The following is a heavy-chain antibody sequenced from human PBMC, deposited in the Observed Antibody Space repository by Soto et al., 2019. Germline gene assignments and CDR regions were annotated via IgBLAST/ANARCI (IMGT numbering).Heavy chain of an antibody. J-gene: IGHJ4*02. CDR3: ARGLTYSSSWYWAFDY. Sequence: GGSLRLSCPASGVTVSSSYMNWVRQAPGKGLEWVSVLYSGGTTHYADSAKGRFTTSRDNSKNTLYLQMTSLRAEDTAVDYCARGLTYSSSWYWAFDYWGQGTMVTVSS. CDR2: LYSGGTT. D-gene: IGHD6-13*01. V-gene: IGHV3-53*01. CDR1: GVTVSSSY.